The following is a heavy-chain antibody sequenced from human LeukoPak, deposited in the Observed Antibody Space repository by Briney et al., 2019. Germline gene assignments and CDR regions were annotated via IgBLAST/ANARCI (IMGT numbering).Heavy chain of an antibody. Sequence: SETLSLTCTVSGGSTNSNYWSWIRQPPGKGLEWIGYIYNSGSTNYNPSLKSRLTISVDTSKNQFSLKLSSVTAADTAVYYCARYSESYYGLDYWGQGTLVTVSS. CDR2: IYNSGST. CDR3: ARYSESYYGLDY. CDR1: GGSTNSNY. J-gene: IGHJ4*02. D-gene: IGHD1-26*01. V-gene: IGHV4-59*01.